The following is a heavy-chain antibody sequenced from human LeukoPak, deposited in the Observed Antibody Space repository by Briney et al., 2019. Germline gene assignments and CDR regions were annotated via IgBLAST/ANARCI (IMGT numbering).Heavy chain of an antibody. CDR3: AKDPSPKRFGELELDY. V-gene: IGHV3-23*01. CDR2: ISGSGGST. CDR1: GFTFSSYA. J-gene: IGHJ4*02. D-gene: IGHD3-10*01. Sequence: PGGSLRLSCAASGFTFSSYAMSWVRQAPGKGLEWVSAISGSGGSTYYADSVKGRFTISRDNSKNTLYLQMNSLRAEDTAVYYCAKDPSPKRFGELELDYWGQGTLVTVSS.